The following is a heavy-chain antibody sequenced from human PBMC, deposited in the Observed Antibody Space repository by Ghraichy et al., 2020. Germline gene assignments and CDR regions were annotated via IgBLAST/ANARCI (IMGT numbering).Heavy chain of an antibody. D-gene: IGHD2-15*01. Sequence: ASVKVSCKASGYTFTSYGFSWVRQAPGQGLEWMGWISAYNGNTNYVQKLQGRVTMTTDTSTSTAYMELRSLRSDDTAVYYCAREPRYCSGGSCYNDYWGQGTLVTVSS. CDR3: AREPRYCSGGSCYNDY. CDR1: GYTFTSYG. J-gene: IGHJ4*02. V-gene: IGHV1-18*04. CDR2: ISAYNGNT.